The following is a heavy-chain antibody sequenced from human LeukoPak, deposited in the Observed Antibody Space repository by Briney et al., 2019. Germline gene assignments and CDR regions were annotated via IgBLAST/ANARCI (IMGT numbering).Heavy chain of an antibody. CDR1: GYTFTSYY. Sequence: GASVKVSCKASGYTFTSYYMHWVRQAPGQGLEWMGIINPSGGSTSYAQKFQGRVTMTRDTSTSTVYMELSSLRSEDTAVYYCARDQSGYYDSSGHYYEGDYWGQGTLVTVSS. D-gene: IGHD3-22*01. J-gene: IGHJ4*02. V-gene: IGHV1-46*01. CDR2: INPSGGST. CDR3: ARDQSGYYDSSGHYYEGDY.